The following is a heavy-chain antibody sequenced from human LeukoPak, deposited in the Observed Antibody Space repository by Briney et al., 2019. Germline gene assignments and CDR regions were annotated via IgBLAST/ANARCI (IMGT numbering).Heavy chain of an antibody. V-gene: IGHV1-3*01. CDR3: ARVSGRGWFDP. CDR1: GYTFAKYA. Sequence: ASVKVSCKASGYTFAKYAIHWVRQAPGQRLEWMGWINAGNGNTRYSQKFQGGVTITRDTSASTAYMELSSLRSEDTAVYYCARVSGRGWFDPWGQGTLVTVSS. CDR2: INAGNGNT. J-gene: IGHJ5*02. D-gene: IGHD3-10*01.